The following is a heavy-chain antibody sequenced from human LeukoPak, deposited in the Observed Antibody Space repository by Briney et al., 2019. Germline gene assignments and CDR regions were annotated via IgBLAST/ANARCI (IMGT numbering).Heavy chain of an antibody. D-gene: IGHD3-10*01. J-gene: IGHJ4*02. Sequence: PGGSLRLSCAASGFTFSSYWMHWVRQDPGKGLVWVSRINSDGSNTNYADSVKGRFTISRDNAKNSLYLQMNSLRAEDTAVYYCARPLYGSGGSSFDYWGQGTLVTVSS. CDR3: ARPLYGSGGSSFDY. V-gene: IGHV3-74*01. CDR1: GFTFSSYW. CDR2: INSDGSNT.